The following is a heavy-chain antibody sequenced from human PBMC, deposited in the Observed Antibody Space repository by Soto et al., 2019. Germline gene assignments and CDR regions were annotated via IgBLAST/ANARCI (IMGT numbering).Heavy chain of an antibody. V-gene: IGHV4-30-2*01. CDR2: IYHSGST. Sequence: QLQLQETGSGLVKPSQTLSLTCAVSGGSISSGGYSWSWIRQPPGKGLEWIGYIYHSGSTYYNPSLKSRVTISVDRSKNQFSLKLSSVTAADTAVYYCTRATAIGYYFDYWGQGTLVTVSS. D-gene: IGHD2-21*02. CDR3: TRATAIGYYFDY. CDR1: GGSISSGGYS. J-gene: IGHJ4*02.